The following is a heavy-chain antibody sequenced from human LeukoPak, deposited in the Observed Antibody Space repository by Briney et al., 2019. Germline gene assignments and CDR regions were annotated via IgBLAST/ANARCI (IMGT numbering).Heavy chain of an antibody. Sequence: PGGSLRLSCAVSGITLSNYGMSWVRQAPGKGLEWVSSISSSSSYIYYADSVKGRFTISRDNAKNSLYLQMNSLRAEDTAVYYCARGDGKGDWGQGTLVTVSS. CDR1: GITLSNYG. CDR2: ISSSSSYI. D-gene: IGHD4-17*01. J-gene: IGHJ4*02. V-gene: IGHV3-21*01. CDR3: ARGDGKGD.